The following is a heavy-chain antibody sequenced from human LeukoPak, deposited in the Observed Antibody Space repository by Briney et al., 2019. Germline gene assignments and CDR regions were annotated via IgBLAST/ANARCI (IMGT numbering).Heavy chain of an antibody. CDR2: INPNSGGT. V-gene: IGHV1-2*02. Sequence: GASVKVSCKASGYTFTGYYMHWVRQAPGQGLEWMGWINPNSGGTNYAQKFQGRVTMTRDTSISTAYMELSRLRSDDTAVYYCARGAPSSGWYSYYYYMDVWGKGTTVTVSS. D-gene: IGHD6-19*01. CDR1: GYTFTGYY. J-gene: IGHJ6*03. CDR3: ARGAPSSGWYSYYYYMDV.